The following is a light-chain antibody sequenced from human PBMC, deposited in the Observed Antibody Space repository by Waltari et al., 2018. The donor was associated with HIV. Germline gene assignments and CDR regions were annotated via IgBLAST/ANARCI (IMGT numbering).Light chain of an antibody. CDR2: WAS. J-gene: IGKJ1*01. CDR3: QQYYSTPWT. V-gene: IGKV4-1*01. CDR1: QSVLSSSNNKNY. Sequence: DIVMTQSPDSLAVSLGERATINCKSSQSVLSSSNNKNYLVWYQQKPGQPPKLLIYWASTRESGVSDRFSGSGSGTDFTLTISSLQAEDVAVYYCQQYYSTPWTFGQGTKVEVK.